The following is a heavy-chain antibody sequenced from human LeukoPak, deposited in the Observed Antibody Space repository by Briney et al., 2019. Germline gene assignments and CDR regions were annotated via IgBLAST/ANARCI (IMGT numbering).Heavy chain of an antibody. J-gene: IGHJ4*02. D-gene: IGHD6-19*01. CDR3: AKGPYSSGWYYFDY. CDR2: ISDSGGST. Sequence: PGGSLRLPCAASVFIYSNYAMSGVRQAPGRGLEWVSGISDSGGSTYYADSVKGRFTISRDNSKNTLYLQMNSLRAEDTAVYYCAKGPYSSGWYYFDYWGQGTRVTVSS. V-gene: IGHV3-23*01. CDR1: VFIYSNYA.